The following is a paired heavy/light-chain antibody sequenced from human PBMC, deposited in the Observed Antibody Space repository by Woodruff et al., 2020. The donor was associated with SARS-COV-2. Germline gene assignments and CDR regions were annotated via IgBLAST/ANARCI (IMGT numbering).Light chain of an antibody. CDR3: QQYYSYPIT. J-gene: IGKJ5*01. Sequence: AIRMTQSPSSFSASTGDRVTITCRASQGISSYLAWYQQKPGKAPKLLIYAASTLQSGVPSRFSGSGSGTDFTLTISCLQSEDFATYYCQQYYSYPITFGQGTRLEIK. CDR1: QGISSY. V-gene: IGKV1-8*01. CDR2: AAS.
Heavy chain of an antibody. D-gene: IGHD2-15*01. V-gene: IGHV4-39*01. Sequence: QLQLQESGPGLVKPSETLSLTCTVSGGSISSSSYYWGWIRQPPGKGLEWIGSIYYSGSTYYNPSLKSRVTISVDTSKNQFSLKLSSVTAADTAVYYCAKQTGVVVVVNDAFDIWGQGTMVTVSS. CDR3: AKQTGVVVVVNDAFDI. CDR1: GGSISSSSYY. J-gene: IGHJ3*02. CDR2: IYYSGST.